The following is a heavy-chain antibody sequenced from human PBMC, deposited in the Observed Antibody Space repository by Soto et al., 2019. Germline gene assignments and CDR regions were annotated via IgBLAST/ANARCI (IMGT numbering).Heavy chain of an antibody. D-gene: IGHD4-17*01. CDR1: GFSLSTSGVG. J-gene: IGHJ5*02. CDR2: IYWDDDK. V-gene: IGHV2-5*02. CDR3: AHSPRPLLETTVTTNWFDP. Sequence: QITLKESGPTLVKPTQTLTLTCTFSGFSLSTSGVGVGWIRQPPGKALEWLALIYWDDDKRYSPSLKSRLTSTKDTSKTQVVLTMTNMDPVDTATYYCAHSPRPLLETTVTTNWFDPWGQGTLVTVSS.